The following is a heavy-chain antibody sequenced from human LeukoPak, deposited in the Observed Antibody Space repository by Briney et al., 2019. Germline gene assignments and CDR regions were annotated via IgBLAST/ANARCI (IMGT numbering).Heavy chain of an antibody. Sequence: PSETLSLTCTVSGVSITNYYWAWLRQPAGKGLEWVGRMYISGRTNYNPSLKSRVTISIDKSNNQFSLKLRSVTAADTAVYSCARDYLVGAPLDSWGQGTQVTVSS. D-gene: IGHD1-26*01. V-gene: IGHV4-4*07. CDR2: MYISGRT. CDR3: ARDYLVGAPLDS. J-gene: IGHJ4*02. CDR1: GVSITNYY.